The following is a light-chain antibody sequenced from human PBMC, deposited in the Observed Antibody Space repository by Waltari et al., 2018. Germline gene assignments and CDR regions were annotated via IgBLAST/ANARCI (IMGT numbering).Light chain of an antibody. Sequence: QSVLTPPPTVSGAPGQRVTIPCTGRSSSIGASSYVKRYQQLPRPAPKLPIDGNNNRPSGVPARFSGSKSGTSASLAITGLQAEDEADYYCQSYDSSLSGSVFGGGTILTVL. CDR2: GNN. CDR3: QSYDSSLSGSV. J-gene: IGLJ2*01. V-gene: IGLV1-40*01. CDR1: SSSIGASSY.